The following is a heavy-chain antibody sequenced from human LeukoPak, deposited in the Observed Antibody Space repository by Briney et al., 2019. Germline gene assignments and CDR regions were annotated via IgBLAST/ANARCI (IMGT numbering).Heavy chain of an antibody. CDR3: AREGLTYYYDSSGYPLGPNWFDP. CDR1: GDSVSSNSAA. J-gene: IGHJ5*02. V-gene: IGHV6-1*01. CDR2: TYYRSKWYN. D-gene: IGHD3-22*01. Sequence: SQTLSLTCAISGDSVSSNSAAWNWIRHSPSRGLEWLGRTYYRSKWYNDYAVSVKSRITINPDTSTNQFSLQLNSVTPEDTAVYYCAREGLTYYYDSSGYPLGPNWFDPWGQGTLVTVSS.